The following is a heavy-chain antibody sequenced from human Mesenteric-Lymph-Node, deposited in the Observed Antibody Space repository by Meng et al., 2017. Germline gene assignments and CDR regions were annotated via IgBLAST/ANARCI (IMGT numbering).Heavy chain of an antibody. CDR3: AVVVVTATVGY. CDR2: INHSGST. CDR1: GGSFSGYY. D-gene: IGHD2-21*02. V-gene: IGHV4-34*01. Sequence: SETLSLTCAVYGGSFSGYYWSWIRQPPGKGLEWIGEINHSGSTNYNPSLKSRVTISVDTSKNQFSLKLSSVTAADTAVYYCAVVVVTATVGYWGQGTLVTVSS. J-gene: IGHJ4*02.